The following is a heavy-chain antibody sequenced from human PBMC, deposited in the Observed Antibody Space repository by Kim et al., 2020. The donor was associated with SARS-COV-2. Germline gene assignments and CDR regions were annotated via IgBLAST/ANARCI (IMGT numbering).Heavy chain of an antibody. Sequence: KSRVTISVDTSNNQFSLKLSSVTAADTAVYYCARDQILTGYYDYYYGMDVWGQGTTVTVSS. CDR3: ARDQILTGYYDYYYGMDV. J-gene: IGHJ6*02. V-gene: IGHV4-39*02. D-gene: IGHD3-9*01.